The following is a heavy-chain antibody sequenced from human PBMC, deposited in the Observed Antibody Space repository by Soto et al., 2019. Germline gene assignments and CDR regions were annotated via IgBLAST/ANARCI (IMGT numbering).Heavy chain of an antibody. J-gene: IGHJ4*02. CDR1: GFSLSRYG. CDR3: ARVAY. V-gene: IGHV3-33*01. CDR2: LWSNGITR. Sequence: GGSLRLSCTASGFSLSRYGLHWIRQAPGKGLEWVAGLWSNGITRSYADSVKGRFTISRDTSENMLYLQMNTLRPEDTAMYYCARVAYWGPGTQVTVSS.